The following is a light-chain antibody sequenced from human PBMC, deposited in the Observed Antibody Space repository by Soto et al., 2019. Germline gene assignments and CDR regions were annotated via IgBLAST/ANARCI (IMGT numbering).Light chain of an antibody. CDR2: GNT. CDR1: SSNIGADYH. J-gene: IGLJ3*02. Sequence: QSVLTQPPSVSGAPGQRVTIFCTGSSSNIGADYHVHWYQQLPGTAPRLLIYGNTNRPSGVPGRFSGSKSDTSASLAITGLQAEDEGDYYCSSYAGNNNWVFGGGTKLTVL. CDR3: SSYAGNNNWV. V-gene: IGLV1-40*01.